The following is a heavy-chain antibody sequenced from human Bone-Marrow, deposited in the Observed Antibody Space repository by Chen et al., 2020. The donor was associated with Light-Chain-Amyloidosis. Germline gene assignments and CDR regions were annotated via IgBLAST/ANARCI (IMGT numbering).Heavy chain of an antibody. J-gene: IGHJ3*02. CDR1: GYSMNDAYY. Sequence: VHLQESGPGLVTPSETLSLPCIVSGYSMNDAYYWGWFRQPPEKGLEWIGSIYRNGNAHYTPSLKSRVTISIDTSTNHFSLQLNSVTAADTAVYYCARDHVDSDSSGYYYHGAFDIWGQGTVVTVSS. CDR3: ARDHVDSDSSGYYYHGAFDI. V-gene: IGHV4-38-2*02. D-gene: IGHD3-22*01. CDR2: IYRNGNA.